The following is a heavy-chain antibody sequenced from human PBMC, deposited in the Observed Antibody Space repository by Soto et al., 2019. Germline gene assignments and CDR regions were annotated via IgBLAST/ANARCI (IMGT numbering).Heavy chain of an antibody. CDR3: ARDGYGSGSTGFDY. J-gene: IGHJ4*02. Sequence: SETLFLTCTVSGGSISSGGYYWSWIRQHPGKGLEWIGYIYYSGNTYYNPSLKSRVTISVDTSKNQFSLKLSSVTAADTAAYYCARDGYGSGSTGFDYWGQGTLVTVSS. V-gene: IGHV4-31*03. D-gene: IGHD3-10*01. CDR1: GGSISSGGYY. CDR2: IYYSGNT.